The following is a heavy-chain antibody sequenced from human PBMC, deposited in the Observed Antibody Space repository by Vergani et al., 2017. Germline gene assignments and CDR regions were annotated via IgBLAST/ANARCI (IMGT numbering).Heavy chain of an antibody. Sequence: EVQLLESGGGLVQPGGSLRLSCAASGFTFSSYAMSWVRQAPGKGLEWVSVIYSGGSSTYYADSVKGRFTISRDNSKNTLYLQMNSLRAEDTAVYYCARGDIVVVPAAINWGQGTLVTVSS. CDR1: GFTFSSYA. CDR2: IYSGGSST. J-gene: IGHJ4*02. CDR3: ARGDIVVVPAAIN. D-gene: IGHD2-2*02. V-gene: IGHV3-23*03.